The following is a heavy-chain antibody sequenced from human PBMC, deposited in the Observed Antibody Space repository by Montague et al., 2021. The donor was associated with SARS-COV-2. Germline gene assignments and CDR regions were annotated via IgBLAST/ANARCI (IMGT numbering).Heavy chain of an antibody. CDR2: IYYSGST. Sequence: SETLSLTCTVSGGSISSSSYYWGWIRQPPGKGLEGFGSIYYSGSTNYNPSLKSRVTIYVDTSKTQLSLKLSSVTAAATAVYDCAAGEKDKAASSWDVFYYYGMDVWGQGTTVTVSS. J-gene: IGHJ6*02. CDR3: AAGEKDKAASSWDVFYYYGMDV. CDR1: GGSISSSSYY. D-gene: IGHD6-13*01. V-gene: IGHV4-39*01.